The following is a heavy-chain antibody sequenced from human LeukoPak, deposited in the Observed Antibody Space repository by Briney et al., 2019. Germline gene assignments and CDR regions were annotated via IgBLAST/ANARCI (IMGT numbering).Heavy chain of an antibody. CDR2: INPYNGDT. Sequence: ASVKVSCKASGYTFLTYGITWVRQAPGQGLEWVGWINPYNGDTNYGQKFRGRVTMSTDTSTNTVFMEVTSLRYDDTAVYYCTRDRGVPATGMTGLDFWGQGTLVTVSS. CDR1: GYTFLTYG. V-gene: IGHV1-18*01. J-gene: IGHJ4*02. D-gene: IGHD3-10*01. CDR3: TRDRGVPATGMTGLDF.